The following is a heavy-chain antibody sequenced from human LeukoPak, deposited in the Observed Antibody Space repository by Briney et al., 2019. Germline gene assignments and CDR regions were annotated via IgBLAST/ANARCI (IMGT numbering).Heavy chain of an antibody. Sequence: SETLSLTCAVSGGSISSYYWSWIRQPPGKGLEWVGYIYYSGITNYNPSLKSRVTISVDTSKNQFSLKLSSVTAADTAVYYCARGVSRRTDYYDSSGYYPDYWGQGTLVTVSS. CDR2: IYYSGIT. J-gene: IGHJ4*02. CDR1: GGSISSYY. V-gene: IGHV4-59*12. D-gene: IGHD3-22*01. CDR3: ARGVSRRTDYYDSSGYYPDY.